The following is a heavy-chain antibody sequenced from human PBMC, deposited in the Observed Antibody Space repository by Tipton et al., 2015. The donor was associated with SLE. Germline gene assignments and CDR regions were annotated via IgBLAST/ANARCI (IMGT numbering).Heavy chain of an antibody. J-gene: IGHJ3*01. D-gene: IGHD3-10*01. V-gene: IGHV4-61*02. Sequence: LRLSCTVSGGSISSGSYYWSWIRQPAGKGLEWIGRIYTSGSTNYNPSLKSRVTISVDTSKNQFSLKLSSVTAADTAVYYCARHLGVIVAFEVWGQGTVLTVSS. CDR3: ARHLGVIVAFEV. CDR1: GGSISSGSYY. CDR2: IYTSGST.